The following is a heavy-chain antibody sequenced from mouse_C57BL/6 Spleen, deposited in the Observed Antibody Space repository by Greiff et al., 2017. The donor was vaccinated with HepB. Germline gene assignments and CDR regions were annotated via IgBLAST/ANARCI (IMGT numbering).Heavy chain of an antibody. Sequence: VHVKQSGAELVRPGASVKLSCTASGFNIKDDYMHWVKQRPEQGLEWIGWIDPENGDTEYASKFQGKATITADTSSNTAYLQLSSLTSEDTAVYYCTRGAYGSSFDYWGQGTTLTVSS. CDR1: GFNIKDDY. CDR2: IDPENGDT. D-gene: IGHD1-1*01. CDR3: TRGAYGSSFDY. J-gene: IGHJ2*01. V-gene: IGHV14-4*01.